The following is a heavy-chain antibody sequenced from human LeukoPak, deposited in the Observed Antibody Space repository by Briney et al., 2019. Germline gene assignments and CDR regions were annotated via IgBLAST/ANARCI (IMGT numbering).Heavy chain of an antibody. V-gene: IGHV3-48*03. J-gene: IGHJ4*02. Sequence: GGSLRLSCAASGFTFSSYEMNWVRQAPGKGLEWVSYSSSSGDTIYYADSVKGRFTISRDNAKNSLYLQMNSLRAEDTAVYYCTRDRYCSGGSCSRPPIRAFDYWGQGTLVTVSS. CDR1: GFTFSSYE. D-gene: IGHD2-15*01. CDR2: SSSSGDTI. CDR3: TRDRYCSGGSCSRPPIRAFDY.